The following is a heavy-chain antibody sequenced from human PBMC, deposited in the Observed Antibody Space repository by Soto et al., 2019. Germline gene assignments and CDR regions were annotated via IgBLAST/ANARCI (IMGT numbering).Heavy chain of an antibody. Sequence: PSETLSLTCTVSGGSISSGGYYWSWIRHHPGKGLEWIGYIYYSGSTYYNPSLKSRVTISVDTSKNQFSLKLSSVTAADTAVYYCAVWTFYGDSSAPRVDAYFEQWAKGALVSVS. CDR1: GGSISSGGYY. D-gene: IGHD3-22*01. V-gene: IGHV4-31*03. CDR3: AVWTFYGDSSAPRVDAYFEQ. J-gene: IGHJ4*02. CDR2: IYYSGST.